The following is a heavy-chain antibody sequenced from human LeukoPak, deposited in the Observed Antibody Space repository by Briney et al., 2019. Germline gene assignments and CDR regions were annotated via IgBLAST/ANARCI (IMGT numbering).Heavy chain of an antibody. CDR1: GGSISSYY. CDR3: ARFYCSITSCYYRYFDL. D-gene: IGHD2-2*01. CDR2: IYYSGTT. Sequence: SETLSLTCTVSGGSISSYYWSWIRQPPGKGLEWIGNIYYSGTTNYNPSLKSRVTISVDTSKNQFSLKLSSVTAADTAVYYCARFYCSITSCYYRYFDLWGRGTLVTVSS. J-gene: IGHJ2*01. V-gene: IGHV4-59*08.